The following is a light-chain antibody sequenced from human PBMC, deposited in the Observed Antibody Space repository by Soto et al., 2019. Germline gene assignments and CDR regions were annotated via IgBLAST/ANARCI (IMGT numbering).Light chain of an antibody. CDR2: DVT. Sequence: QSVLTQPASVSGSPGQSITISCTGTSSDVGAYNYVSWYQQLPGKAPKLMIYDVTNRPSGVSIRFSGSKSGNTASLTISGLQAEDEGDYYCSSFTRINTYVFGTGTKLTVL. CDR3: SSFTRINTYV. J-gene: IGLJ1*01. V-gene: IGLV2-14*03. CDR1: SSDVGAYNY.